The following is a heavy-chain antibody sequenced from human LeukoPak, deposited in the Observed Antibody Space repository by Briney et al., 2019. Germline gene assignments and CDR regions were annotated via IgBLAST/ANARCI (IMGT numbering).Heavy chain of an antibody. CDR2: INHSGST. V-gene: IGHV4-34*01. Sequence: PSETLSLTCAVYGGSFSGYYWSWIRQPPGRGLEWIGEINHSGSTNYNPSLKSRVTISVDTSKNQFSLKLSSVTAADTAVYYCARRAGWLPRAFDIWGQGTMVTVSS. D-gene: IGHD5-24*01. J-gene: IGHJ3*02. CDR3: ARRAGWLPRAFDI. CDR1: GGSFSGYY.